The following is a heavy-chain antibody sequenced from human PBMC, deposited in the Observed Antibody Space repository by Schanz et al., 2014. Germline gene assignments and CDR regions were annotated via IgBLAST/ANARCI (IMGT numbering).Heavy chain of an antibody. CDR2: FIPILDVG. Sequence: QVQLVQSGAEVKKPGSSMKVSCKASGGTFSTYPINWLRQARGQGLEWVGRFIPILDVGNYAQQFQGRVTFTADKSTSTAYMELSSLRYEDTAVYYCARGGYSSGWYDRDIAHFDYWGQGTLVTVSS. CDR1: GGTFSTYP. V-gene: IGHV1-69*02. J-gene: IGHJ4*02. CDR3: ARGGYSSGWYDRDIAHFDY. D-gene: IGHD6-19*01.